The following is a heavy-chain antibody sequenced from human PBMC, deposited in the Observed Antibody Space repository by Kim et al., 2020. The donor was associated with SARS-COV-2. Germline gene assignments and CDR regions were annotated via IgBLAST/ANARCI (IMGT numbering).Heavy chain of an antibody. V-gene: IGHV1-69*01. Sequence: TANYAQKFQGRVTITADESTSTAYMELSSLRSEDTAVYYCARQTSSWFDYWGQGTLVTVSS. J-gene: IGHJ4*02. CDR3: ARQTSSWFDY. CDR2: TA. D-gene: IGHD6-19*01.